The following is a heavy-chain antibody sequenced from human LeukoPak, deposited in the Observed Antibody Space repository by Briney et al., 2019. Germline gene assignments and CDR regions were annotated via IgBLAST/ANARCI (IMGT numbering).Heavy chain of an antibody. CDR1: GGTFSSYA. V-gene: IGHV1-69*05. J-gene: IGHJ6*03. D-gene: IGHD2-2*02. CDR2: IIPIFGTA. CDR3: ARSPDPYCSSTSCYRGSRFYMDV. Sequence: SVKVSCKASGGTFSSYAISWVRQAPGQGLEWMGGIIPIFGTANYAQKFQGRGTITTEESTSTAYMELSSLRSEDTAVYYCARSPDPYCSSTSCYRGSRFYMDVWGKGTTVTVS.